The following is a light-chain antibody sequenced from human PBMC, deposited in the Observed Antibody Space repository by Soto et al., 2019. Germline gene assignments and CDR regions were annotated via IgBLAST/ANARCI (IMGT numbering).Light chain of an antibody. J-gene: IGLJ1*01. Sequence: QSALTQPASVSGSPGQSITISCTGTRIDVGGYNYVSWYQQHPGKAPKLMIYEVSNRPSGVSNRFSGSKSGNTASLTISGLQAEDEADYYCSSYTSSSIDYVFGTGTKVTVL. V-gene: IGLV2-14*01. CDR1: RIDVGGYNY. CDR3: SSYTSSSIDYV. CDR2: EVS.